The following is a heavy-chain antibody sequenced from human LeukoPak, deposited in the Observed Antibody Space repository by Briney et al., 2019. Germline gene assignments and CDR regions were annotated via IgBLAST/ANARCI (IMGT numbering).Heavy chain of an antibody. V-gene: IGHV1-69*13. CDR3: ARDPHIVVVPAPIRPHYGRAV. D-gene: IGHD2-2*01. CDR2: IIPIFGTA. J-gene: IGHJ6*02. CDR1: GGTFSSYA. Sequence: GASVKVSCKASGGTFSSYAISWVRQAPGQGLEWMGGIIPIFGTANYAQKFQGRVTITADESTSTAYMELSSLRSEDTAVYYCARDPHIVVVPAPIRPHYGRAVGAQGPTVPVSS.